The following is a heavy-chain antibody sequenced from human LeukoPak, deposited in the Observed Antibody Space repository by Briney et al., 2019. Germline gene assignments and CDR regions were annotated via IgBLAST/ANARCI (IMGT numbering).Heavy chain of an antibody. CDR1: GFTFSAYS. V-gene: IGHV3-48*04. D-gene: IGHD3-22*01. Sequence: GGSLRLSCAASGFTFSAYSMNWVRQAPGKGLEWISFISSSSTTIYYADSVKGRFTISRDNAKNSLYLQMNSLRAEDTAVYYCARDIYYDSSGYYGSVYWGQGTLVTVSS. CDR3: ARDIYYDSSGYYGSVY. J-gene: IGHJ4*02. CDR2: ISSSSTTI.